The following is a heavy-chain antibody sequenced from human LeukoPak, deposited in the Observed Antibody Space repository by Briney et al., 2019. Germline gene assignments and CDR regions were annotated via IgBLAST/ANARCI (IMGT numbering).Heavy chain of an antibody. Sequence: RASVKVSCKASGYTFTGYYMHWVRQAPGQGLEWMGWINPNSGGTNYAQKFQGRVTMTRDTSISTAYMELSRLRSDDTAVYYCARGAEQQLALGAFDIWGQGTMVTVSS. CDR3: ARGAEQQLALGAFDI. V-gene: IGHV1-2*02. J-gene: IGHJ3*02. CDR2: INPNSGGT. CDR1: GYTFTGYY. D-gene: IGHD6-13*01.